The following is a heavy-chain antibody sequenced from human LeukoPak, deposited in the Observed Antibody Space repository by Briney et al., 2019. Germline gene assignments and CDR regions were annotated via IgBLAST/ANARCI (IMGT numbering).Heavy chain of an antibody. D-gene: IGHD3-10*01. J-gene: IGHJ4*02. CDR3: ARTRYYYNSRSYGAPYYFDY. CDR2: IYYSGST. CDR1: GGSISSNSYY. V-gene: IGHV4-39*01. Sequence: TSETLSLTCAVSGGSISSNSYYWGWIRQPPGKGLEWIGSIYYSGSTYYNPSLRSRVTISVDTSKNQFSLKLSSVTAADTAVYYCARTRYYYNSRSYGAPYYFDYWGQGTLVTVSS.